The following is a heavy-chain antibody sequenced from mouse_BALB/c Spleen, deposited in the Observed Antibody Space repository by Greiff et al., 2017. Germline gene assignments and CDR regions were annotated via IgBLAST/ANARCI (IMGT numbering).Heavy chain of an antibody. Sequence: EVKLVESGPSLVKPSQTLSLTCSVTGDSITSGYWNWIRKFPGNKLEYMGYISYSGSTYYNPSLKSRISITRDTSKNQYYLQLNSVTTEDTATYYCARGLWSWFAYWGQGTLVTVSA. D-gene: IGHD1-1*02. V-gene: IGHV3-8*02. CDR2: ISYSGST. CDR1: GDSITSGY. J-gene: IGHJ3*01. CDR3: ARGLWSWFAY.